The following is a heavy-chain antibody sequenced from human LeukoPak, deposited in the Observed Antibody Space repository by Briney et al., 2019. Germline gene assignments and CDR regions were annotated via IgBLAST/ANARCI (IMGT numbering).Heavy chain of an antibody. CDR2: ISYDGSNK. J-gene: IGHJ5*02. D-gene: IGHD6-13*01. V-gene: IGHV3-30-3*01. Sequence: PGGSLILSCAASGFTFSNYAMHWVRQAPGRGLEWVAIISYDGSNKYYADSVKGRFTISRDNSKNTLYLQMNSLRAEDTAVYYCARGDSSSWYLLDPWGQGTLVTVSS. CDR1: GFTFSNYA. CDR3: ARGDSSSWYLLDP.